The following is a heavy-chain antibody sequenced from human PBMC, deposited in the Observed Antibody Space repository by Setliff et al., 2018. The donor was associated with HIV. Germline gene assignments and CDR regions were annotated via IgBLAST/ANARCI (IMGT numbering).Heavy chain of an antibody. V-gene: IGHV4-59*11. CDR1: GGSMNIHY. CDR2: IYHSGST. D-gene: IGHD6-19*01. Sequence: SETLSLTCTVSGGSMNIHYWSWIRQPPGKGLEWIGSIYHSGSTNYNSSLKSRVTISGDTSKNLFSLEVTSVTAADTAVYYCASMERGSGFSNRNYFDYWGQGTLVTVSS. J-gene: IGHJ4*02. CDR3: ASMERGSGFSNRNYFDY.